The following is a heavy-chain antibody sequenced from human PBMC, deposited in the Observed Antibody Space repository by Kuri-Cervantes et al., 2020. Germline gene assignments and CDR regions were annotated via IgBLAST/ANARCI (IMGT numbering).Heavy chain of an antibody. J-gene: IGHJ4*02. V-gene: IGHV3-15*01. CDR3: TTGMGGGNYYDSSGYFPPYFDY. D-gene: IGHD3-22*01. CDR1: GFTFSNAW. Sequence: GESLKISCAASGFTFSNAWMSWVRQAPGKGLEWVGRVKSKTDGGTTDYAAPVKGRFTISRDDSKNTLYLQMNSLKTEDTAVYYCTTGMGGGNYYDSSGYFPPYFDYWGQGTLVTVSS. CDR2: VKSKTDGGTT.